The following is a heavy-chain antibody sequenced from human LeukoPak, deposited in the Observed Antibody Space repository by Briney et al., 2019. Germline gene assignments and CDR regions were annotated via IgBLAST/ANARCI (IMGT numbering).Heavy chain of an antibody. CDR1: GFTFDDYA. CDR3: AKSSQAVAGAFTFDY. D-gene: IGHD6-19*01. J-gene: IGHJ4*02. V-gene: IGHV3-9*01. Sequence: PGRSPRLSCAVSGFTFDDYAMHWVRQAPGKGLEWVSGISWNSGTIGYADSVKGRFTISRDNAKNSLYLQMNSLRAEDTALYYCAKSSQAVAGAFTFDYWGQGTLVTVSS. CDR2: ISWNSGTI.